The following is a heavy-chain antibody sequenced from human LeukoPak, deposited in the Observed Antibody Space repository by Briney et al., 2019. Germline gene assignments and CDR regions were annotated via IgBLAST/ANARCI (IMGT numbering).Heavy chain of an antibody. J-gene: IGHJ2*01. Sequence: GGSLRLSCTTSEFTLSYFWMSWVRQAPGRGLEWVAIIYSGGSTHYADSVKGRFTVSRDNSKNTLYLQMNSLRAEDTALYHCARDQEGRSCSGGTCYLAWSFDLWGRGTLVTVSS. CDR2: IYSGGST. CDR1: EFTLSYFW. CDR3: ARDQEGRSCSGGTCYLAWSFDL. V-gene: IGHV3-53*01. D-gene: IGHD2-15*01.